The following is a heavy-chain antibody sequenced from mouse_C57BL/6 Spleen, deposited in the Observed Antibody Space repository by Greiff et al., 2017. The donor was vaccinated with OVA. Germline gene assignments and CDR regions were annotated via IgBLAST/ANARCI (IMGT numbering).Heavy chain of an antibody. D-gene: IGHD2-4*01. V-gene: IGHV1-80*01. Sequence: VQLQQSGAELVKPGASVKISCKASGYAFSSYWMNWVKQRPGKGLEWIGQIYPGDGDTNYNGKFKGKATLTADKSSSTAYMQLSSLTSEDSAVYFCARWGHYDKGVGFAYWGQGTLVTVSA. CDR3: ARWGHYDKGVGFAY. CDR2: IYPGDGDT. CDR1: GYAFSSYW. J-gene: IGHJ3*01.